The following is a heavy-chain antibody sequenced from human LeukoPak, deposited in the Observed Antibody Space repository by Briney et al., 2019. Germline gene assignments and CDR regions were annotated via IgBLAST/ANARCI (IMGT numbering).Heavy chain of an antibody. D-gene: IGHD1-26*01. CDR2: IYNSGST. J-gene: IGHJ4*02. CDR1: DASICSDY. Sequence: PSETLSLTCTVSDASICSDYWSWIRQPPGKGLEWIGYIYNSGSTNYNPSLKSRVTMSVDTSKNQFSLKVTSVTAADTAVYYCARYLRIEGKYYFDYWGQGTLVTVSS. CDR3: ARYLRIEGKYYFDY. V-gene: IGHV4-59*01.